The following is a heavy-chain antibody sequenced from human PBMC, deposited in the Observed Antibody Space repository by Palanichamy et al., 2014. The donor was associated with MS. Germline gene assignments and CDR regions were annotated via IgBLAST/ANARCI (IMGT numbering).Heavy chain of an antibody. J-gene: IGHJ4*02. V-gene: IGHV1-18*01. D-gene: IGHD5/OR15-5a*01. CDR3: ARDVSNFDY. CDR1: GYTFSNYA. CDR2: ISVHNDNT. Sequence: QVQLVQSGAEVKKPGASVKVSCKASGYTFSNYAINWVRQAPGQGLEWMGWISVHNDNTNYVQKFQGRVTMATDTSTSTVYMELRSLRYDDTAFYYCARDVSNFDYWGQGTLVTVSS.